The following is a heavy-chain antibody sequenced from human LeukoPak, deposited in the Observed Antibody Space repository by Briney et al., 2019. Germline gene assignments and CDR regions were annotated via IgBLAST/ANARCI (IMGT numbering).Heavy chain of an antibody. D-gene: IGHD3-10*01. J-gene: IGHJ6*03. CDR3: ARAGGAYYYYYYMDV. CDR1: GASLSSGSYY. Sequence: SETLSLTCTVSGASLSSGSYYWSWIRQPAGKGLEWIGRIYPSGSTDYNPSLKSRVTISIDTSKNQFSLKQSSVTAADTAVYYCARAGGAYYYYYYMDVWGKGTTVTIS. V-gene: IGHV4-61*02. CDR2: IYPSGST.